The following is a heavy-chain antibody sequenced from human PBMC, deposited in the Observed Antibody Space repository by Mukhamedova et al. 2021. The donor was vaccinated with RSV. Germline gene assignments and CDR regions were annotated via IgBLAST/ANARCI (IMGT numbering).Heavy chain of an antibody. D-gene: IGHD2-21*02. CDR2: IDPNSGGT. Sequence: EYMGWIDPNSGGTIYTQKFQGRVTMTRDTSSSTVYMEISSLRSDDTAVYYCGRSYCGGDCPPCGYWGQGSLVTVSS. J-gene: IGHJ4*02. CDR3: GRSYCGGDCPPCGY. V-gene: IGHV1-2*02.